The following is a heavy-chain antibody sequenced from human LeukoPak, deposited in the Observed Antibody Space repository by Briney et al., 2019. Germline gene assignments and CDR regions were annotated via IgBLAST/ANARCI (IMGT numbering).Heavy chain of an antibody. J-gene: IGHJ5*02. Sequence: SETLSLTCTVSGGSISSYYWSWIRQPPGKGPEWIGYIYYSGSTNNNPSLKSRVTKSVDTSKNQFSLKLSSVTAADTAVYYCARVLGYCSGGSCHGRFDPWGQGTLVTVSS. V-gene: IGHV4-59*01. CDR2: IYYSGST. CDR1: GGSISSYY. D-gene: IGHD2-15*01. CDR3: ARVLGYCSGGSCHGRFDP.